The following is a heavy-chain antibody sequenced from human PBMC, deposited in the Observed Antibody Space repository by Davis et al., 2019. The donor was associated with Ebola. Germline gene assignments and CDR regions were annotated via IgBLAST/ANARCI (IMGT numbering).Heavy chain of an antibody. CDR2: FFYTGSS. D-gene: IGHD2-8*01. CDR1: GGSISSSRYY. CDR3: ARGYANWFDP. Sequence: SETLSLTCSVSGGSISSSRYYWGWIRQPPGEGLQWIGSFFYTGSSYFNPSLKSRVTVSVDTSKNQFSLKLDSVTAADTAVYYCARGYANWFDPWGQGTLVTISS. J-gene: IGHJ5*02. V-gene: IGHV4-39*01.